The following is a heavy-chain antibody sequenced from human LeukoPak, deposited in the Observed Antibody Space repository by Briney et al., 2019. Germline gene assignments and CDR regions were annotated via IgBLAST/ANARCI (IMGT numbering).Heavy chain of an antibody. CDR2: IYQSGST. D-gene: IGHD4-17*01. CDR3: TREFYGDSIDY. CDR1: GYSVSSGYY. J-gene: IGHJ4*02. V-gene: IGHV4-38-2*02. Sequence: SETLSLTCTVSGYSVSSGYYWGWIRQSPGKGLEWTGFIYQSGSTYYNPSLKSRVTISLDTAKKKVSLQLRSVNAADTAVYYCTREFYGDSIDYWGQGTLVTVSS.